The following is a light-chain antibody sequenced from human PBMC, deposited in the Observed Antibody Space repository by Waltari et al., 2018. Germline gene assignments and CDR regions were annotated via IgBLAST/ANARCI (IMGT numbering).Light chain of an antibody. CDR2: GAS. CDR3: QHYLRLPVT. J-gene: IGKJ1*01. Sequence: EIVLTQSPGTLSLSVGERATVTCRASESGSRDLAWYQQKPGQAPRLLIYGASTRATGIPDRFSGSGSGTDFSLTISRLEPDDFAVYYCQHYLRLPVTFGQGTTVEI. CDR1: ESGSRD. V-gene: IGKV3-20*01.